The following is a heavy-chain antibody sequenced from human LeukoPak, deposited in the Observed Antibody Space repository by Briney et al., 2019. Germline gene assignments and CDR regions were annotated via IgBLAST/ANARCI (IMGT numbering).Heavy chain of an antibody. CDR1: GFTFSSYW. V-gene: IGHV3-7*03. CDR3: AREFPCSGGTCYIDYYYYAMDV. J-gene: IGHJ6*04. CDR2: IKQDGSER. D-gene: IGHD2-15*01. Sequence: GGSLRLSCAASGFTFSSYWMSWVRQAPGKGLEWVANIKQDGSERYYVDSVKGRFTISRDNAKNSVYLQMNSLRVEDTAVYYCAREFPCSGGTCYIDYYYYAMDVWGKGTAVTVSS.